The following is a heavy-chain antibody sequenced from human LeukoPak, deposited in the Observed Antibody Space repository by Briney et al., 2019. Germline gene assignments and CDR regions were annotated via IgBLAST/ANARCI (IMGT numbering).Heavy chain of an antibody. Sequence: GGSLRLSCAASGFTFSSYWMSWVRQAPGKGLEWVANIKQDGSEKYYVDSVKGRFTISRDNAKNSLYLQMNSLRAEDTAVYYCARALRVVVPAAPFDYWGQGTLVTVSS. CDR2: IKQDGSEK. V-gene: IGHV3-7*01. CDR3: ARALRVVVPAAPFDY. CDR1: GFTFSSYW. D-gene: IGHD2-2*01. J-gene: IGHJ4*02.